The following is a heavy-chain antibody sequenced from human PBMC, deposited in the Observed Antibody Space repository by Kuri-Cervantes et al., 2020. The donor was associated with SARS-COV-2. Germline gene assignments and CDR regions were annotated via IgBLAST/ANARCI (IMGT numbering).Heavy chain of an antibody. CDR1: GYTFTGYY. Sequence: ASVKVSCKASGYTFTGYYMHWVRQAPGQGLEWMGWINPNNGNTNYAQKLQGRVTMTRDTSISTAYMELSRLRSDDTAVYYCARDLGPNSSSWQFDIWGQGTMVTVSS. D-gene: IGHD6-13*01. CDR2: INPNNGNT. J-gene: IGHJ3*02. V-gene: IGHV1-2*02. CDR3: ARDLGPNSSSWQFDI.